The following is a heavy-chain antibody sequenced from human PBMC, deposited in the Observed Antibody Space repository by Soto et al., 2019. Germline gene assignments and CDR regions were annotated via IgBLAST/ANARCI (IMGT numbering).Heavy chain of an antibody. J-gene: IGHJ6*02. CDR2: LKPDNGGT. V-gene: IGHV1-2*02. Sequence: ASVKVSCKASGYTFTGHYMHWVRQVSGRRLEFLGWLKPDNGGTYYAPKFQGRVTFTRDTSKTTAYMEMSGLQSDDTAVYFCARDLCPLGSGSPCPTFGMDLWGQGTTVTVS. CDR3: ARDLCPLGSGSPCPTFGMDL. D-gene: IGHD3-10*01. CDR1: GYTFTGHY.